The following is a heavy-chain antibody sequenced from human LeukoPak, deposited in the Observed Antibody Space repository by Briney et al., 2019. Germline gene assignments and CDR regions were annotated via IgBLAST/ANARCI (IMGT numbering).Heavy chain of an antibody. J-gene: IGHJ3*02. CDR1: GFTFSAYW. CDR2: ISNSGSTI. V-gene: IGHV3-48*04. CDR3: AKLYDILTGYLDAFDI. D-gene: IGHD3-9*01. Sequence: GGSLRLFCAASGFTFSAYWMTWVRQAPGKGLEWVSYISNSGSTIYYADSVKGRFTISRDNAKNSLYLQMNSLRAEDTAVYYCAKLYDILTGYLDAFDIWGQGTMVTVSS.